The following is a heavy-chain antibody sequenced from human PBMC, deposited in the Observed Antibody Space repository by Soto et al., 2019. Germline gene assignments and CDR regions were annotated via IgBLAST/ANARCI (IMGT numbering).Heavy chain of an antibody. V-gene: IGHV3-21*01. CDR2: ISSRSSDI. Sequence: GGSLRLSCAASGFTFSRYNMNWVRQAPEKGLEWVSSISSRSSDIYYADSVKGRFTISRDNAKNSLSLQMNNLRAEDTAVYYCAKRTIGSSYDYWGQGTLVTVSS. J-gene: IGHJ4*02. CDR3: AKRTIGSSYDY. D-gene: IGHD6-13*01. CDR1: GFTFSRYN.